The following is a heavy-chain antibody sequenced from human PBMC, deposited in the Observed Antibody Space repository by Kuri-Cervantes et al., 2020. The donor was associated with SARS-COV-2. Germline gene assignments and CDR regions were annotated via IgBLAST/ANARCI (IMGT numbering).Heavy chain of an antibody. J-gene: IGHJ4*02. Sequence: SQTLSLTCDVSGDSMNNGNWWTWVRQTPGKGLEWIGEIYHNGNTNYNPSLKSRVTISVGESKNQFSLKLNSVTAADTAVYYCASLLLWQQFAHWGQGILVTVSS. V-gene: IGHV4-4*02. CDR3: ASLLLWQQFAH. CDR1: GDSMNNGNW. CDR2: IYHNGNT. D-gene: IGHD5-24*01.